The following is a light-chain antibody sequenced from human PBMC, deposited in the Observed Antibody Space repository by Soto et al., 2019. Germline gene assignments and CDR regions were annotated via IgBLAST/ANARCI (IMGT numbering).Light chain of an antibody. V-gene: IGKV1-39*01. J-gene: IGKJ1*01. Sequence: TQMTQSPSTLPASVGDRVTLTCPASQTVSKSLNWYRQRPGKDPELLVYATSHLQSGVPSRFSGSGSGTDFTLAIIFLQAEDGVRYCSTHSSRMPRRFAQGTRLDIK. CDR3: THSSRMPRR. CDR1: QTVSKS. CDR2: ATS.